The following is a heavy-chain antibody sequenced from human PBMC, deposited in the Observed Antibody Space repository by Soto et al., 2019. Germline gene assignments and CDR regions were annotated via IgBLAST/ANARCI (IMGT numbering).Heavy chain of an antibody. D-gene: IGHD3-22*01. J-gene: IGHJ4*02. Sequence: GESLKISCKGSGYSFAGYWITWVRQKPGKGLEWMGRIDPSDSQTYCSPSFRGHVTISVTKSITTVFLQWSSLRASDTAMYYCARQIYDSDTGPNFQYYFDSWGQGTPVAVSS. CDR3: ARQIYDSDTGPNFQYYFDS. CDR1: GYSFAGYW. V-gene: IGHV5-10-1*01. CDR2: IDPSDSQT.